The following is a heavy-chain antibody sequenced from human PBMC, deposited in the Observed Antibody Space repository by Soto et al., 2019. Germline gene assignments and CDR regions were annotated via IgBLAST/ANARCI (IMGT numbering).Heavy chain of an antibody. V-gene: IGHV3-74*01. J-gene: IGHJ4*02. CDR3: VRTSLVVAAATREDY. CDR2: INSDGSST. D-gene: IGHD2-15*01. Sequence: EVQLVESGGGLVQPGGSLRLSCAASGFTFSSYWMHWVRQAPGKGLVWVSRINSDGSSTSYADSVKGRFTITRENAKNTLYLQLSSLRAEDTAVYYCVRTSLVVAAATREDYWGQGTLVTVSS. CDR1: GFTFSSYW.